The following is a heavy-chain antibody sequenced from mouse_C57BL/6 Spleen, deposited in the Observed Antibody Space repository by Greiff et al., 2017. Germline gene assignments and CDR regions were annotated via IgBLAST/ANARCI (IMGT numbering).Heavy chain of an antibody. J-gene: IGHJ4*01. D-gene: IGHD2-4*01. CDR2: IHPNSGST. CDR1: GYTFTSYW. CDR3: ATYEYDDYAMDY. V-gene: IGHV1-64*01. Sequence: QVQLQQPGAELVKPGASVKLSCKASGYTFTSYWMHWVKQRPGQGLEWIGMIHPNSGSTNYNEKFKSKATLTVDKSSSTAYMQLSSLTSEDSAVYYCATYEYDDYAMDYWGQGTSVTVSS.